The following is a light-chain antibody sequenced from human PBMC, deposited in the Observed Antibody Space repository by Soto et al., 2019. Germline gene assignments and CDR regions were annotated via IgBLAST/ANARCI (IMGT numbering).Light chain of an antibody. Sequence: QSVLTQPASVSGSPGQSIAISCTGTSSDVGIYNLVSWYQQHPGKAPKLIIYGNSNRPSGVPDRFSGSKSGTSASLAITGLQAEDEADYYCQSYDSSLSGYVFGTGTKVTVL. CDR1: SSDVGIYNL. CDR2: GNS. CDR3: QSYDSSLSGYV. J-gene: IGLJ1*01. V-gene: IGLV2-14*02.